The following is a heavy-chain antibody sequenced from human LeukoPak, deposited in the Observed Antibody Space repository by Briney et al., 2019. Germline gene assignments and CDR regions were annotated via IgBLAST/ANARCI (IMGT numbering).Heavy chain of an antibody. Sequence: SETLSLTCTVSGGSINSNSNYWGWIRQPPGKGPEWIGSISYSGNTYYRSSLKSRVTISVDTSKNQFSLKLTSMTAEDTAVYYCARHAFEEATLIPFDSWGQGTLVTVSS. D-gene: IGHD2/OR15-2a*01. CDR3: ARHAFEEATLIPFDS. V-gene: IGHV4-39*01. CDR1: GGSINSNSNY. CDR2: ISYSGNT. J-gene: IGHJ4*02.